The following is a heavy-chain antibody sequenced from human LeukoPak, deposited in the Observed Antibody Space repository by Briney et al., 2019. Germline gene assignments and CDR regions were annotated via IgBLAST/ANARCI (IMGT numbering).Heavy chain of an antibody. CDR3: ALPYYYDSSGYSDAFDI. V-gene: IGHV4-39*01. CDR2: IYYSGST. J-gene: IGHJ3*02. D-gene: IGHD3-22*01. CDR1: GGSISSSSYY. Sequence: SETLSLTCTVSGGSISSSSYYWGWIRQPPGKGLKWIGSIYYSGSTYYNPSLKSRVTISVDTSKNQFSLKLSSVTAADTAVYYCALPYYYDSSGYSDAFDIWGQGTMVTVSS.